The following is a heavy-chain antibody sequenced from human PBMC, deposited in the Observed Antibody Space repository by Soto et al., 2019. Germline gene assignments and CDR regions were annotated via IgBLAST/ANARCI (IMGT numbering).Heavy chain of an antibody. J-gene: IGHJ6*02. V-gene: IGHV1-24*01. CDR3: ATVRIAARPATSYYYYYGMAV. CDR1: GYTLTELS. CDR2: FDPEDGET. Sequence: ASVKVSCKVSGYTLTELSMHWVRQAPGKGLEWMGGFDPEDGETIYAQKFQGRVTMTEDTSTDTAYMELSSLRSEDTAVYYCATVRIAARPATSYYYYYGMAVWGQGTTVTVSS. D-gene: IGHD6-6*01.